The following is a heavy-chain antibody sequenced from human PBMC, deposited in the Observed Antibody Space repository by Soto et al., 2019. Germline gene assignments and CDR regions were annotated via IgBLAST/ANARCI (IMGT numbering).Heavy chain of an antibody. CDR2: INAGNGNT. J-gene: IGHJ4*02. D-gene: IGHD3-22*01. V-gene: IGHV1-3*01. CDR3: ARLHSLDSSGPTDY. CDR1: GYTFTSYA. Sequence: ASGKVSCKASGYTFTSYAMHWVRQAPGQRLEWMGWINAGNGNTKYSQKFQGRVTITRDTSASTAYMELSSLRSEDTAVYYCARLHSLDSSGPTDYWGQGTLVTVSS.